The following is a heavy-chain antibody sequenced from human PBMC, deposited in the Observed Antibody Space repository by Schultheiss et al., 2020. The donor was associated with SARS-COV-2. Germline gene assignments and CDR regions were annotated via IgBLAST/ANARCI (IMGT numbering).Heavy chain of an antibody. V-gene: IGHV3-48*03. CDR3: ARDLHLLGAVAAPGGMDV. CDR2: ISSSGSTI. CDR1: GFTFSSYE. Sequence: GGSLRLSCAASGFTFSSYEMNWVRQAPGKGLEWVSYISSSGSTIYYADSVKGRFSISRDNSKNRLYLRMNSLRAEDTAVYYCARDLHLLGAVAAPGGMDVWGQGTTVTVSS. J-gene: IGHJ6*02. D-gene: IGHD6-19*01.